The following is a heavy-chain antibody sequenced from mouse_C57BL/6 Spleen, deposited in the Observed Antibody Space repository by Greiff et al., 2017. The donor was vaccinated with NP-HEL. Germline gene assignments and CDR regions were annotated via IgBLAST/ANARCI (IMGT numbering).Heavy chain of an antibody. CDR3: ASGDIGGYDYDGFAY. Sequence: QVQLQQPGAELVMPGASVKLSCKASGYTFTSYWMHWVKQRPGQGLEWIGEIDPSDSYTNYNQKFKGKSTLTVDKSSSTAYMQLSSLTSEDSAVYYCASGDIGGYDYDGFAYWGQGTLVTVSA. V-gene: IGHV1-69*01. CDR1: GYTFTSYW. CDR2: IDPSDSYT. D-gene: IGHD2-4*01. J-gene: IGHJ3*01.